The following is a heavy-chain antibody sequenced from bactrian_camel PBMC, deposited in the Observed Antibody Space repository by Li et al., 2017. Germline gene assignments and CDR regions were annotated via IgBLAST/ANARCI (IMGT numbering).Heavy chain of an antibody. Sequence: VQLVESGGGSVQAGGFLSLSCVASGYPYTRHCMGWFRLSPGKELEWVSEISSRGTYYGHSVNGRFTISQDNVKNTVYLQMDSLKPEDPAMYYCAAGSGWWLLLDKYWGQGTQV. CDR2: ISSRGT. CDR3: AAGSGWWLLLDKY. J-gene: IGHJ4*01. CDR1: GYPYTRHC. D-gene: IGHD2*01. V-gene: IGHV3S40*01.